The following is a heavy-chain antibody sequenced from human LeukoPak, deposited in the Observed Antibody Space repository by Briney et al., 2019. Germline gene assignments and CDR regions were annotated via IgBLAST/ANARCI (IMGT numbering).Heavy chain of an antibody. D-gene: IGHD1-26*01. J-gene: IGHJ3*02. Sequence: GGSLRLSCAASGFTVSSNYMSWVRQAPGKGLEWVSVIYSGGSTYYADSVKGRFTISRDNSKNTLYLQMNSLRAEDTAVYYCARERVVGAPRALDIWGQGTMVTVSS. CDR3: ARERVVGAPRALDI. CDR1: GFTVSSNY. V-gene: IGHV3-53*01. CDR2: IYSGGST.